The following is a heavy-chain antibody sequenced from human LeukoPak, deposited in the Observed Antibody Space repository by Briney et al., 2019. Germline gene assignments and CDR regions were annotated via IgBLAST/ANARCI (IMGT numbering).Heavy chain of an antibody. CDR1: GGTFISYA. V-gene: IGHV1-69*05. Sequence: GCSVKVSCKAPGGTFISYAISWVRQTPGEGLEWMGRVIPIVGTANYAQKFQGRVTITTDESTSKAYMELSSLRSEDTAVYYCAREYSNWGANYYYYYMDGWGKGTTVTVSS. D-gene: IGHD4-11*01. CDR3: AREYSNWGANYYYYYMDG. CDR2: VIPIVGTA. J-gene: IGHJ6*03.